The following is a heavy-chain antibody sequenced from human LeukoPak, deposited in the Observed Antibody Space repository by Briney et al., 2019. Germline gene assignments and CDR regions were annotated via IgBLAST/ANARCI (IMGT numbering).Heavy chain of an antibody. Sequence: PSETLSLTCTVSGGSISSYYWGWIRQPPGKGLEWIGYIYYRGNTNYNPSLKSRVTISVDTSKNQFSLKLSSVTAADTAVYYCARHRRGWQSEDGSFDYWGQGTLVTLSS. V-gene: IGHV4-59*01. J-gene: IGHJ4*02. CDR3: ARHRRGWQSEDGSFDY. D-gene: IGHD2-15*01. CDR1: GGSISSYY. CDR2: IYYRGNT.